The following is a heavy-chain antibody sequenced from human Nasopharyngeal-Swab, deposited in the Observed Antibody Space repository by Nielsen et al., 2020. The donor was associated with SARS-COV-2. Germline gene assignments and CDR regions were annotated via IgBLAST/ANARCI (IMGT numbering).Heavy chain of an antibody. J-gene: IGHJ5*02. CDR2: MNPKSGEV. CDR3: ARGAFGLDHSWFDP. Sequence: WVRQAPGQGLEWMGWMNPKSGEVGYEQKFQGRVTMTRNTATATAYMELSGLRHEDTAVYYCARGAFGLDHSWFDPGGQGTLVTVSS. D-gene: IGHD3/OR15-3a*01. V-gene: IGHV1-8*01.